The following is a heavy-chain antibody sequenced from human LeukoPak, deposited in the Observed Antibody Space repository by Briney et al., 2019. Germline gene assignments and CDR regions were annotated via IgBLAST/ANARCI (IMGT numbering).Heavy chain of an antibody. Sequence: QSGGSLRLSCEAFGFTFSNYWMHWVRQAPGKGPVWVSVIKTDGTFTSYADSVKGRFTISRDNAKNTLYLQMNSLRVDDTAVYYCATVPWDHDWGQGTLVTVSS. CDR2: IKTDGTFT. D-gene: IGHD1-14*01. J-gene: IGHJ4*02. CDR1: GFTFSNYW. V-gene: IGHV3-74*03. CDR3: ATVPWDHD.